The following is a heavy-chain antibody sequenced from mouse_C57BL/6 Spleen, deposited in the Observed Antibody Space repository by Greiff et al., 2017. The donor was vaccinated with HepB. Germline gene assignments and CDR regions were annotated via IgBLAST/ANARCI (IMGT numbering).Heavy chain of an antibody. CDR1: GFNIKDYY. CDR2: IDPEDGDT. CDR3: TTGTTVVEYFDV. V-gene: IGHV14-1*01. D-gene: IGHD1-1*01. Sequence: VQLQQSGAELVRPGASVKLSCTASGFNIKDYYMHWVKQRPEQGLEWIGRIDPEDGDTEYAPKFQGKATLTADTSSNTAYLQLSSLTSEDTAVYYSTTGTTVVEYFDVWGTGTTVTVSS. J-gene: IGHJ1*03.